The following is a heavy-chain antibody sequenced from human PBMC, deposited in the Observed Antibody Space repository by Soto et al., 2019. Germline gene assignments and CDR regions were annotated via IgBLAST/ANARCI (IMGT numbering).Heavy chain of an antibody. CDR3: VQGRYPTMATPLDH. D-gene: IGHD5-12*01. CDR2: ISWDSITI. Sequence: EVQLVESGGGLVQPGRSLRLSCAASGFTFDNCGMHWVRQAPGKGLEWVAGISWDSITIGYADSVKCRFIISRDDAKNSLYLQMDSLRGEDTALYYCVQGRYPTMATPLDHWGQGTQVIVSS. V-gene: IGHV3-9*01. J-gene: IGHJ4*02. CDR1: GFTFDNCG.